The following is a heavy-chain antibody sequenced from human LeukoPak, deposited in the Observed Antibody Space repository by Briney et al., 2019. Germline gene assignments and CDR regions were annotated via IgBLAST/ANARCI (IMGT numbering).Heavy chain of an antibody. J-gene: IGHJ4*02. CDR2: IYGGNGNT. CDR3: ARGWGGDCYHVH. V-gene: IGHV1-3*01. D-gene: IGHD2-21*02. Sequence: GASVKVSCKASGYTFTSYAMHWVSQAPGQRLEWMGWIYGGNGNTKYSQKFQGRVSITRDTSASTVYMELSSLGSEDTAVYYCARGWGGDCYHVHWGQGTLVTVSS. CDR1: GYTFTSYA.